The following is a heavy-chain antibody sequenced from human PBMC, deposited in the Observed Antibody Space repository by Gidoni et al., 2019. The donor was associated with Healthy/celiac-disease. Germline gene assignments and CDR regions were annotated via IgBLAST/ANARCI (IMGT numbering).Heavy chain of an antibody. CDR1: GFTFSSYA. CDR3: ARDKSYGDYLYNWFDP. V-gene: IGHV3-30*01. J-gene: IGHJ5*02. CDR2: ISYDGSNK. D-gene: IGHD4-17*01. Sequence: QVQLVESGGGVVQPGRSLRLSCAASGFTFSSYAMHWVRQAPGKGLEWVAVISYDGSNKYYADSVKGRFTISRDNSKNTLYLQMNSLRAEDTAVYYCARDKSYGDYLYNWFDPWGQGTLVTVSS.